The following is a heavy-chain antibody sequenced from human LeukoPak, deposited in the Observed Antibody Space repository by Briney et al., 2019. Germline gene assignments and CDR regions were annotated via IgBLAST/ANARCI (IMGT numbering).Heavy chain of an antibody. Sequence: GGSLRLSCAASGFTFSSYAMSWVRQAPGKGLEWVSAISGSGGSTYYADSVKGRFIISRDNSKNTLYLQMNSLRAEDTAVYYCAKLNPGYSSSWYGYWGQGTLVTVSS. D-gene: IGHD6-13*01. CDR2: ISGSGGST. CDR3: AKLNPGYSSSWYGY. J-gene: IGHJ4*02. V-gene: IGHV3-23*01. CDR1: GFTFSSYA.